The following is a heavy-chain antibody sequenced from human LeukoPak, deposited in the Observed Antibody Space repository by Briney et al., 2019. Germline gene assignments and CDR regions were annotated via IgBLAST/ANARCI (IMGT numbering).Heavy chain of an antibody. D-gene: IGHD4-17*01. CDR3: ARDNSGAYGD. CDR1: GFTFSDYY. Sequence: GGSLRLSRAASGFTFSDYYMMWIRQAPGKGLEWVSYISNSGTTIYYADSVKGRFTISRDNAKNSLYLQMNSLRAEDTAVYYCARDNSGAYGDSGQGTLVTVSS. CDR2: ISNSGTTI. J-gene: IGHJ4*02. V-gene: IGHV3-11*01.